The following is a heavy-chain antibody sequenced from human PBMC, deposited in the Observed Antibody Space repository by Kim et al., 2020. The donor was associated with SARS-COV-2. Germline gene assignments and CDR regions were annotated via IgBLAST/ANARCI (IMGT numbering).Heavy chain of an antibody. CDR3: AREEGITIFGVVTSFLGMDV. J-gene: IGHJ6*02. CDR1: GYTFTSYY. Sequence: ASVKVSCKASGYTFTSYYMHWVRQAPGQGLEWMGIINPSGGSTSYAQKFQGRVTMTRDTSTSTVYMELSSLRSEDTAVYYCAREEGITIFGVVTSFLGMDVWGQGTTVTVSS. V-gene: IGHV1-46*01. CDR2: INPSGGST. D-gene: IGHD3-3*01.